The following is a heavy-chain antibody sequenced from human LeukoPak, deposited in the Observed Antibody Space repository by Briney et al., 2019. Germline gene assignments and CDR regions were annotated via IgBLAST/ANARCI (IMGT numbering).Heavy chain of an antibody. V-gene: IGHV4-59*01. J-gene: IGHJ4*02. Sequence: PSETLSLTCTVSGGSISHYYWSWIRQPPGKGPEWIGYIYYTGTTSYNPSLKSRVTISVDTSKNQFSLKLNSVTAEDTAVYYCARSFHHYYDSSGYETPGDYWGQGTLVTVSS. CDR2: IYYTGTT. D-gene: IGHD3-22*01. CDR1: GGSISHYY. CDR3: ARSFHHYYDSSGYETPGDY.